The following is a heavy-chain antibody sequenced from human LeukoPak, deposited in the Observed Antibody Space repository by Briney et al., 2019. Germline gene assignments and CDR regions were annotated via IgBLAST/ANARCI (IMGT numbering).Heavy chain of an antibody. CDR1: GFSYSSYA. CDR3: AKVGATRGGFDY. Sequence: GGSLRLSCAVSGFSYSSYAMSWVRQAPGKGLEGVSTISGSGDTYYVDSVKGRFTISRDNSKNTLYLQMNSLRAEDTAVYYCAKVGATRGGFDYWGQGTLVTVSS. CDR2: ISGSGDT. J-gene: IGHJ4*02. V-gene: IGHV3-23*01. D-gene: IGHD1-26*01.